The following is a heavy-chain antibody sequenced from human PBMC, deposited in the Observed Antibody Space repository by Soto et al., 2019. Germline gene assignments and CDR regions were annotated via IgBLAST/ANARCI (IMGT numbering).Heavy chain of an antibody. J-gene: IGHJ4*02. CDR3: AKANSGDDDEFDY. V-gene: IGHV1-2*02. Sequence: GASVKVSCKTSGYTFTGYYMHWVRQAPGQGLEWMGWINPKSGGTDYAQKFQGRVSVTRDTSSSSAYMELSSLRSDDTAVYYCAKANSGDDDEFDYWGQGTQVTVS. CDR2: INPKSGGT. D-gene: IGHD5-12*01. CDR1: GYTFTGYY.